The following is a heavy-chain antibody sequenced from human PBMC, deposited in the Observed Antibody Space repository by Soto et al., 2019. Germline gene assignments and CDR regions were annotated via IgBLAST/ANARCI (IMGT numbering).Heavy chain of an antibody. CDR3: AKGRRAGGNSAFYFDF. CDR1: GSKFSNYA. V-gene: IGHV3-23*01. Sequence: GGSLRLSCAASGSKFSNYAMSWVRQAPGKGLEWVSLISATGGGTYYADSVKGRFTISRDNSHNTLYLQVHSLTAEDTAVYYCAKGRRAGGNSAFYFDFWGQGAQVTVSS. CDR2: ISATGGGT. D-gene: IGHD3-16*01. J-gene: IGHJ4*02.